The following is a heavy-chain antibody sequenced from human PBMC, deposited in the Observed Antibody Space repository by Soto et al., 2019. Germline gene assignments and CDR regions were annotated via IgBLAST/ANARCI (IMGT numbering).Heavy chain of an antibody. Sequence: ASVKVSCKASGYTFTGYYMHWARQAPGQGLEWMGWINPNSGGTNYAQKFQGWVTMTRDTSISTAYMELSRLRSEDTAVYYCAKSSWVFISMTTDDYRGQGTLVTVSS. CDR3: AKSSWVFISMTTDDY. CDR1: GYTFTGYY. D-gene: IGHD4-4*01. CDR2: INPNSGGT. J-gene: IGHJ4*02. V-gene: IGHV1-2*04.